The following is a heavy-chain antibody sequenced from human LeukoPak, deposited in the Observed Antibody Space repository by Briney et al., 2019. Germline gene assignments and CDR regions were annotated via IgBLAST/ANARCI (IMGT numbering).Heavy chain of an antibody. Sequence: ASVKVSCKVSGYTLTELSMHWVRQAPGKGLGWMGGFDPEDGETIYAQEFQGRVTMTEDTSTDTAYMELSSLRSEDTAVYYCATGMWSGSGSYQPFDYWGQGTLVTVSS. V-gene: IGHV1-24*01. CDR3: ATGMWSGSGSYQPFDY. D-gene: IGHD1-26*01. CDR1: GYTLTELS. CDR2: FDPEDGET. J-gene: IGHJ4*02.